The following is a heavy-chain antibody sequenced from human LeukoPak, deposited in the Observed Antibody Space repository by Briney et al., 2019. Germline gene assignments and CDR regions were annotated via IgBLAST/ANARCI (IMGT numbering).Heavy chain of an antibody. CDR3: RRDRWGKYYFDY. D-gene: IGHD7-27*01. J-gene: IGHJ4*02. Sequence: PGWSLTLSCATSVFPFSDFYMSWIRQPPGKGVEWVSYISSSATTIYYADSVKGRFTISRDNAKNSLYPQMNNLRAEDTAVYYCRRDRWGKYYFDYWGQGTLVTVSS. CDR2: ISSSATTI. V-gene: IGHV3-11*01. CDR1: VFPFSDFY.